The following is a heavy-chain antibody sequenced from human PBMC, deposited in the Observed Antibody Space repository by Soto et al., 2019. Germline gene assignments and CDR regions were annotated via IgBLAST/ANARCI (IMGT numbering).Heavy chain of an antibody. V-gene: IGHV1-69*13. CDR3: AQSDGGYYYGMDV. CDR1: GGTFSSYA. J-gene: IGHJ6*02. CDR2: IIPIFGTA. D-gene: IGHD2-21*02. Sequence: SVKVSCKASGGTFSSYAISWVRQAPGQGLEWMGGIIPIFGTANYAQKFQGRVTITADESTSTAYMELSSPRSEDTAVYYCAQSDGGYYYGMDVWGQGTTVTVSS.